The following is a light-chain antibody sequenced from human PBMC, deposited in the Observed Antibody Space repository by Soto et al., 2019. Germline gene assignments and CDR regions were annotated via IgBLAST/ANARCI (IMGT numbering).Light chain of an antibody. J-gene: IGKJ1*01. V-gene: IGKV3-20*01. CDR2: GAS. CDR1: QSVSSSF. Sequence: EIVLAQSPGTLSWSPGESATLSCRASQSVSSSFLAWYQQKAGQAPRLLIYGASRRATGIPARFSGSGSGTDFTLTISRLEPEDFAVYYCQQYVSSPWAFGQGTKVDI. CDR3: QQYVSSPWA.